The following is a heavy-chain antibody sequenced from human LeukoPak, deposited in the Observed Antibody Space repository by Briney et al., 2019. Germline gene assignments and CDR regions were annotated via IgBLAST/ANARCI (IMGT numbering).Heavy chain of an antibody. CDR1: GFTFSSYW. V-gene: IGHV3-7*01. CDR3: ARGGNYYDSSGLSHPNGNPFDY. Sequence: GGSLKLSCAASGFTFSSYWMSWVRQAPGKGLEWVANIRQDGSEKYYVDSVKGRFTISRDNAKKSLYLQMNSLRVEDTAVYYCARGGNYYDSSGLSHPNGNPFDYWGQGTLVTVSS. D-gene: IGHD3-22*01. CDR2: IRQDGSEK. J-gene: IGHJ4*02.